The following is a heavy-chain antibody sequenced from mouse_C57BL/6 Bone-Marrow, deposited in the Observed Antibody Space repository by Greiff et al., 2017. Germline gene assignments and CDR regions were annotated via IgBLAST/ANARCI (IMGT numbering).Heavy chain of an antibody. Sequence: VQLQESGAELAKPGASVKLSCKASGYTFTSYWMHWVKQRPGQGLEWIGYINPSSGYTKYNQKFKDQATLTADKSSRTAYMQLSSLTYEDSAVYYCARNCYAMDYWGQGTSVTVSS. CDR1: GYTFTSYW. CDR2: INPSSGYT. CDR3: ARNCYAMDY. J-gene: IGHJ4*01. V-gene: IGHV1-7*01.